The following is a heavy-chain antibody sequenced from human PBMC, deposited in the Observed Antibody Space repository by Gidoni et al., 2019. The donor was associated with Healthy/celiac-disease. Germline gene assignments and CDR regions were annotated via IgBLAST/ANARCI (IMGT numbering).Heavy chain of an antibody. CDR1: GYTFTSYA. CDR3: ATELRYFDWFPYDSSGPPAMDV. Sequence: QVQLVQSGSELKKPGASVKVSCKASGYTFTSYAMNWVRQAPGQGLEWMGWINTNTGNPTYAKGFTGRFVFSLDTSVSTAYLQISSLKAEDTAVYYCATELRYFDWFPYDSSGPPAMDVWGQGTTVTVSS. CDR2: INTNTGNP. D-gene: IGHD3-9*01. J-gene: IGHJ6*02. V-gene: IGHV7-4-1*02.